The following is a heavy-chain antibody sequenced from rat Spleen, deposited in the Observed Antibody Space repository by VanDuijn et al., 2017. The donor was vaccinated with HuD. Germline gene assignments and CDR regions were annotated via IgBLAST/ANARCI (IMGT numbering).Heavy chain of an antibody. Sequence: EVQLLESGGGLVQPGRSLKLSCVASGFTFSDYNMAWVRQAPKKGLEWVASISYDGSSTYYRDSLKGRLTISRDNAKNTLYLQMDSLRSEDTATYYCARPGGYFYSTYMGFVYWGQGTLVTVSS. D-gene: IGHD1-2*01. CDR3: ARPGGYFYSTYMGFVY. CDR1: GFTFSDYN. J-gene: IGHJ3*01. V-gene: IGHV5-7*01. CDR2: ISYDGSST.